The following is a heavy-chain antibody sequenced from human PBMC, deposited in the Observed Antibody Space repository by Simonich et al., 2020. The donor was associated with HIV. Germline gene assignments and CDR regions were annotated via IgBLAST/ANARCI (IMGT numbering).Heavy chain of an antibody. CDR2: IKRDGSRT. Sequence: EVQLVESGGGLVQPGGSLRLSCAASGFTCSSYWMQWVRQAPGKGLWWGSRIKRDGSRTSDADAVKGRFTISRDNAKITLYLQMNSRRAEDTAVYYCARSGGSSSDAFDIWGQGTMVTVSS. CDR1: GFTCSSYW. V-gene: IGHV3-74*01. J-gene: IGHJ3*02. D-gene: IGHD6-6*01. CDR3: ARSGGSSSDAFDI.